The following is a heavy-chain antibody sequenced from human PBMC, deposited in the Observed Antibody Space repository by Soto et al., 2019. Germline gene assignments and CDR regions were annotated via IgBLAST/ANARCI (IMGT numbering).Heavy chain of an antibody. CDR3: ATLWAAIDY. V-gene: IGHV3-23*01. CDR1: GFTFSSYA. CDR2: ISGSGGST. Sequence: GSLRLSCAASGFTFSSYAMRWVRQAPGKGLEWVSAISGSGGSTYYADSVKGRFTISRENSKNTLYLQMNSLRAEDTAVYYCATLWAAIDYWGQGTLVTVFS. D-gene: IGHD1-26*01. J-gene: IGHJ4*02.